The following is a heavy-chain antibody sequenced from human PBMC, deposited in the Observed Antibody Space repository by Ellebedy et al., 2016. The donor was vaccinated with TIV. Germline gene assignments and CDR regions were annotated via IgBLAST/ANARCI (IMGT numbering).Heavy chain of an antibody. J-gene: IGHJ4*02. Sequence: GESLKISXAASGFTFSSYWMSWVRQAPGKGLEFVANIKQDGSEEFYVDSVKGRFTISRDNAKNSLYLQMISLRAEDTAVYYCARDAAHSAPFDSWGQGTLVTVSS. D-gene: IGHD3-10*01. V-gene: IGHV3-7*03. CDR3: ARDAAHSAPFDS. CDR2: IKQDGSEE. CDR1: GFTFSSYW.